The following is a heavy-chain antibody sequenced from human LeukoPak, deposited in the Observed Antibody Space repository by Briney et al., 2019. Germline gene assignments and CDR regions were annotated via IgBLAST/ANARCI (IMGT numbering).Heavy chain of an antibody. CDR3: ARDRNYYYDSSGYSDY. CDR1: GFTFSDYY. CDR2: IISSGSSK. Sequence: GGSLRLSCAASGFTFSDYYMRWIRQAPGKGLEWVSYIISSGSSKYYADSVKGRFTISRDNAKNSLYLQMNSLRAEDTAVYYCARDRNYYYDSSGYSDYWGQGTLVTISS. D-gene: IGHD3-22*01. J-gene: IGHJ4*02. V-gene: IGHV3-11*01.